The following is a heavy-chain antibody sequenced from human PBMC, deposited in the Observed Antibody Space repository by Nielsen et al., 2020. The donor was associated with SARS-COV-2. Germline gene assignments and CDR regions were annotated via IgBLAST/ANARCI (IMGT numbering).Heavy chain of an antibody. J-gene: IGHJ6*02. CDR2: ISTRSDYR. V-gene: IGHV3-11*05. CDR3: ARDRKPMVRGVSFGMDV. CDR1: GFTFSNYY. D-gene: IGHD3-10*01. Sequence: GGSLRLSCAASGFTFSNYYMIWIRQAPGKGLEWVSYISTRSDYRYYVDSVEGRFTISRDNANNLVHLQMNSLRAEDTAVYYCARDRKPMVRGVSFGMDVWGQGTTVTVSS.